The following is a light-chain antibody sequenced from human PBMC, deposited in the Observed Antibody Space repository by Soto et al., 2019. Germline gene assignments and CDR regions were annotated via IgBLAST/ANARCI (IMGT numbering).Light chain of an antibody. V-gene: IGLV2-14*03. J-gene: IGLJ1*01. CDR2: DVS. CDR1: SSDVAAYNY. Sequence: QSVLTQPASVSGSPGQSITISCTGTSSDVAAYNYVSWYQQHPGKAPKLMVYDVSNRPSGVSNHFSGSKSGNTASLTISGLQAEDEADYYCSSYTSGGNYVFGTGTKVTVL. CDR3: SSYTSGGNYV.